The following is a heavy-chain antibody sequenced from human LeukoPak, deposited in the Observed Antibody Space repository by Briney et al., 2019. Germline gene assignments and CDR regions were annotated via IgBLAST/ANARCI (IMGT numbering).Heavy chain of an antibody. Sequence: PSETLSLTCTVSGGSISTYYWSWIRQPPGKGLEWIGYIYYSGSTSYNPSLKSRVTISVDTSKNQFSLKLNSVTAADTAVYYCARRGRIWTMVRGVIKYNWFDPWGQGTLVTVSS. V-gene: IGHV4-59*12. J-gene: IGHJ5*02. D-gene: IGHD3-10*01. CDR1: GGSISTYY. CDR2: IYYSGST. CDR3: ARRGRIWTMVRGVIKYNWFDP.